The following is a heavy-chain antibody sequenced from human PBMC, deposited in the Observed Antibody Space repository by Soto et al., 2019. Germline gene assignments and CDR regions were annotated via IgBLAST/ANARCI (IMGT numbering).Heavy chain of an antibody. CDR2: IYTSGST. J-gene: IGHJ6*04. V-gene: IGHV4-4*07. D-gene: IGHD3-10*01. Sequence: PSETLSLTCTVSGGSISSYYWSWIRQPAGKGLEWIGRIYTSGSTNYNPSLKSRVTMSVDTSKNQFSLKLSSVTAADTAVYYWASGAGMVDYYYSYGMDVGGKGTTVTVPS. CDR3: ASGAGMVDYYYSYGMDV. CDR1: GGSISSYY.